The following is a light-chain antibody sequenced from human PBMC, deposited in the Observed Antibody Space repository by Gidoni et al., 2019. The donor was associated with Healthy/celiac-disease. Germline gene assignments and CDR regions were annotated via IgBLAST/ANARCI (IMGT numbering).Light chain of an antibody. Sequence: EIVMTQSPATLSVSQGERATLSCRASQSVSSNLAWYKQKPGQAPRLRIHGSSTRATDIPARVSCSGSGTEFTLTLTILQSEDFAVYYCQQYNNWTPWTFGQXTKVEIK. V-gene: IGKV3-15*01. CDR2: GSS. CDR3: QQYNNWTPWT. CDR1: QSVSSN. J-gene: IGKJ1*01.